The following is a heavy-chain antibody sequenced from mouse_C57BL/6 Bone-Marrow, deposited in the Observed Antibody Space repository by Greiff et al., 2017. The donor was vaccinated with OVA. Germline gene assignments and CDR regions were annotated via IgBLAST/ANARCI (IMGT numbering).Heavy chain of an antibody. CDR2: INPSTGGT. CDR1: GYSFTGYY. CDR3: ARERSYYSNYDWYFDV. D-gene: IGHD2-5*01. V-gene: IGHV1-42*01. Sequence: VQLQQSGPELVKPGASVKISCKASGYSFTGYYMNWVKQSPEQSLEWIGEINPSTGGTTYNQKFKAKATLTVDKSSSTAYMQRKSLTSEDSAVYYCARERSYYSNYDWYFDVWGTGTTVTVSS. J-gene: IGHJ1*03.